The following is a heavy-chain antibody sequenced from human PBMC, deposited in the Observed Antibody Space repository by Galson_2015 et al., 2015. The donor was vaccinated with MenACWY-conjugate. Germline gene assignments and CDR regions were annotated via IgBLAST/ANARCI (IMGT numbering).Heavy chain of an antibody. J-gene: IGHJ6*03. D-gene: IGHD6-13*01. V-gene: IGHV1-18*03. CDR1: GYTFSNHG. Sequence: SVKVSCKASGYTFSNHGISWVRQAPGQGLEWMGSFDTYNGNTNYAQKLQGRVTMTTDTSTSTAYMELRSLRSDDMAVYYCAREGSSSWLPYYSYYMDVWGKGTTVTVSS. CDR2: FDTYNGNT. CDR3: AREGSSSWLPYYSYYMDV.